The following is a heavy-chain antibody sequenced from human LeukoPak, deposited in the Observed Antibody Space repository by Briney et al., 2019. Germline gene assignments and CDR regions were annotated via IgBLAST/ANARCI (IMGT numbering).Heavy chain of an antibody. J-gene: IGHJ5*02. V-gene: IGHV4-34*01. CDR2: INHSGST. CDR3: ARGRGLISTHYGSGRYVWFDP. Sequence: SETLSLTCAVYGGAFSGYYWSWIRQPPGKGLEWIGEINHSGSTNYNPSLKSRVTISVDTSKNQLSLKLSSVTAADTAVYYCARGRGLISTHYGSGRYVWFDPWGQGTLVTVSS. CDR1: GGAFSGYY. D-gene: IGHD3-10*01.